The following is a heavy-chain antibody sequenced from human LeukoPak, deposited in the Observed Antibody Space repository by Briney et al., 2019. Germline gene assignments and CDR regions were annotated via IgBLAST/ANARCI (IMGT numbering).Heavy chain of an antibody. CDR1: GFTVSSNY. V-gene: IGHV3-53*04. CDR2: IYSGGST. CDR3: ASGYSSSWYSY. J-gene: IGHJ4*02. Sequence: PGGSLRLSCAASGFTVSSNYMSWVRQAPGKGLEWVSVIYSGGSTYYADSVKGRFTISRHNTKNTLYLQMISLRAEDTAVYYCASGYSSSWYSYWGQGTLVTVSS. D-gene: IGHD6-13*01.